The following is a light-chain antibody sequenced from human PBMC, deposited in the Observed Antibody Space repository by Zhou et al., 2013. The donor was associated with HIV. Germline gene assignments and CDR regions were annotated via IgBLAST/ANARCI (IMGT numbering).Light chain of an antibody. CDR2: GAS. Sequence: AIRVTQSPSSLSASTGDRINITCRAGQSISSQLAWYQQKPGKAPNLLIYGASTLRSGVPSRFSGSGSGTDFTLTISCLQSEDFATYYCQQYYSYPLITFGQGPRQG. CDR3: QQYYSYPLIT. J-gene: IGKJ5*01. CDR1: QSISSQ. V-gene: IGKV1-8*01.